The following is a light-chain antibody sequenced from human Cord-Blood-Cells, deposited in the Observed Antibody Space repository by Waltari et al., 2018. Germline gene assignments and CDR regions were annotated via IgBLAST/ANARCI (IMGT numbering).Light chain of an antibody. CDR3: SSYTSSSTLV. CDR2: DVS. Sequence: QSALTQPASVSGSPGQSITISCTGTSSDVGGYNYVSWYQQHPGKAPKLMIYDVSNRPSGVSKRVSGSKAGDTASLTISGLQSEVEADYYCSSYTSSSTLVFGTVTKVTVL. CDR1: SSDVGGYNY. J-gene: IGLJ1*01. V-gene: IGLV2-14*01.